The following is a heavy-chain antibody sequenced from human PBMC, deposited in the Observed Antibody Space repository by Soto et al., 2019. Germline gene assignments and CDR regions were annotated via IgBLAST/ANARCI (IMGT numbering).Heavy chain of an antibody. CDR2: IYYTGST. CDR1: GGSISSNNYY. Sequence: QLQLQESGPGLVKPSETLSLTCTVSGGSISSNNYYWGWIRQSPGMGLEWIGSIYYTGSTYYNPSLKSRVTIPVDTSKNQFSLRLSSVTAADTAVYYCAREGGEGNYFDYWGQGTLVTVSS. V-gene: IGHV4-39*02. D-gene: IGHD3-16*01. CDR3: AREGGEGNYFDY. J-gene: IGHJ4*02.